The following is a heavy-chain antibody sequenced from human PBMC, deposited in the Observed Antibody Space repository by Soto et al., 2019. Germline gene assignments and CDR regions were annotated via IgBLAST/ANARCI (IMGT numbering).Heavy chain of an antibody. CDR2: IYYSGST. V-gene: IGHV4-39*01. J-gene: IGHJ4*02. D-gene: IGHD6-19*01. Sequence: QLQLQESGPGLVKPSETLSLTCTVSGGSISSSSYYWGWIRQPPGKGLEWSGSIYYSGSTYYNPSLKSRVTISVDTSTNDFSLKLSSVTAADTAVYYCARHEVHSSGFTDYWGQGALVTVSS. CDR3: ARHEVHSSGFTDY. CDR1: GGSISSSSYY.